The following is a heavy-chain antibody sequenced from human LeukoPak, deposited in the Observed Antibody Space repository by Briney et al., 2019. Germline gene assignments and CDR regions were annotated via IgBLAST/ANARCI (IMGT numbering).Heavy chain of an antibody. CDR2: INSSSSTI. Sequence: PGGSLRLSCAASGFTFSTYSMNWVRQAPGKGLEWVSYINSSSSTIFYADSVKGRFTISRDNAKNSLYLQMNGLRAEDTAVYYCARDRGITMVREIDYWGQGTLVTVSS. CDR1: GFTFSTYS. D-gene: IGHD3-10*01. V-gene: IGHV3-48*04. CDR3: ARDRGITMVREIDY. J-gene: IGHJ4*02.